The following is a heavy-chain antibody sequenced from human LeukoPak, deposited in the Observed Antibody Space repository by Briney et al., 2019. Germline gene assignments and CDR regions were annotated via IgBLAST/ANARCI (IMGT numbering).Heavy chain of an antibody. CDR1: GFTFSNYA. CDR3: ASQMADTGGDFDY. CDR2: ISYDGSNK. J-gene: IGHJ4*02. D-gene: IGHD5-24*01. V-gene: IGHV3-30-3*01. Sequence: GGSLRLSCAASGFTFSNYAMSWVRQAPGKGLEWVAVISYDGSNKYYADSVKGRFTISRDNSKNTLYLQMNSLRAEDTAVYYCASQMADTGGDFDYWGQGTLVTVSS.